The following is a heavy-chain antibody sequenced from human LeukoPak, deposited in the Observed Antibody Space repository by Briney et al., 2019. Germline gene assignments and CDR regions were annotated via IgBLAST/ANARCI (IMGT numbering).Heavy chain of an antibody. J-gene: IGHJ4*02. V-gene: IGHV4-38-2*01. CDR2: IYYSGST. CDR3: ATSIAVAGTFDY. Sequence: SETLSLTCAVSGYSISSGYYWGWIRQPPGKGLEWIGSIYYSGSTYYNPSLKSRVTISVDTSKNQFSLKLSSVTAADTAVYYCATSIAVAGTFDYWGQGTLVTVSS. CDR1: GYSISSGYY. D-gene: IGHD6-19*01.